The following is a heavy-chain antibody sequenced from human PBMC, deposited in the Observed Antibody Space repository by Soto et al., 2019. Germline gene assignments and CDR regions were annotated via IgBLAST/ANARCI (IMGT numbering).Heavy chain of an antibody. CDR2: IYYSGST. CDR1: GGSISSSSYY. CDR3: ATPGVIVLNYFDY. D-gene: IGHD2-8*01. V-gene: IGHV4-39*01. J-gene: IGHJ4*02. Sequence: SETLSLTCTVSGGSISSSSYYWGWIRQPPGKGLEWIGSIYYSGSTYYNPSLKSRVTISVDTSKNQFSLKLSSVTAADTAVYYWATPGVIVLNYFDYWGQGTLVTVSS.